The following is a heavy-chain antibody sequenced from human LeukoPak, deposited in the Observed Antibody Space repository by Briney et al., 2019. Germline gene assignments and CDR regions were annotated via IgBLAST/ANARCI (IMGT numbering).Heavy chain of an antibody. CDR3: ARDYSSGWYYFDY. CDR1: GFTFSSYS. V-gene: IGHV3-21*01. CDR2: ISSSSSYI. D-gene: IGHD6-19*01. Sequence: GGSLRLSCAASGFTFSSYSMNWVRQAPGKGLEWVSSISSSSSYICYADSVKGRLTISRDNAKNSLYLQMNSLRAADTAVYYCARDYSSGWYYFDYWGQGTLVTVSS. J-gene: IGHJ4*02.